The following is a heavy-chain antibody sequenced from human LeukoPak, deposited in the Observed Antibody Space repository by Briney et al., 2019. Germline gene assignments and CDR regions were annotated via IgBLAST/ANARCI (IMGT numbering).Heavy chain of an antibody. CDR3: ARGPSYFQH. V-gene: IGHV6-1*01. CDR1: GDSVPSNSAT. CDR2: TYYRSKWYK. J-gene: IGHJ1*01. Sequence: SQTLSLTCAISGDSVPSNSATWNWIRQSPSRGLEWLGRTYYRSKWYKYYAVSVKGRITINPDTSKNQFPLQLNSVTPEDTAVYYCARGPSYFQHWGQGTLVTVSS.